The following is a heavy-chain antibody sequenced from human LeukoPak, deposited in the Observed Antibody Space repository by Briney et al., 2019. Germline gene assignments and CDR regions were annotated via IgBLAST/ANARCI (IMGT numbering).Heavy chain of an antibody. CDR3: ARRAGGYSGSYDDAFDI. CDR2: IYYSGST. V-gene: IGHV4-59*01. CDR1: GGSISSYY. J-gene: IGHJ3*02. Sequence: SETLSLTCTVSGGSISSYYWSWIRQPPGKGLEWLGYIYYSGSTNYNPSLKSRVTISVDTSKNQFSLKLSSVTAADTAVYYCARRAGGYSGSYDDAFDIWGQGTMVTVSS. D-gene: IGHD1-26*01.